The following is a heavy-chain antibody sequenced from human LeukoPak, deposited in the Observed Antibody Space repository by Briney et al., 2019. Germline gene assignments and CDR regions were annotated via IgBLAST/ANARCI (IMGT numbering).Heavy chain of an antibody. Sequence: PSETLSPTCTVSGYSFSSNYHWGWIRQPPGKRLEWIGSFYHSGSTSYNPSLESRVAISADTSKSQLSLMLSSVTAADTAVYYCALDHHNPYWWKYWGQGALVTVSS. V-gene: IGHV4-38-2*02. CDR1: GYSFSSNYH. J-gene: IGHJ4*02. CDR3: ALDHHNPYWWKY. CDR2: FYHSGST. D-gene: IGHD2-8*02.